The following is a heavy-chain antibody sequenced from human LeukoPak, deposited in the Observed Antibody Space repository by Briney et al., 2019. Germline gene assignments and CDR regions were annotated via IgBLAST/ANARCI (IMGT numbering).Heavy chain of an antibody. CDR3: ARDQRANWPWAFDI. V-gene: IGHV1-69*05. J-gene: IGHJ3*02. CDR1: GGTFSSYA. D-gene: IGHD7-27*01. Sequence: EASVKVSCKASGGTFSSYAISWVRQAPGQGLEWMGGIIPIFGTANYAQKFQGRVTITTDESTSTAYMELSSLRSEDTAVYYCARDQRANWPWAFDIWGQGTMVTVSS. CDR2: IIPIFGTA.